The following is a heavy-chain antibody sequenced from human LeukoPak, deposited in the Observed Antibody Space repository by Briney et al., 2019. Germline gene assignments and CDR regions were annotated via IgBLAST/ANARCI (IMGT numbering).Heavy chain of an antibody. D-gene: IGHD2-21*01. V-gene: IGHV3-23*01. J-gene: IGHJ4*02. CDR3: AKDFRIGYSAHFDY. CDR1: GFTFSSYG. Sequence: GGSLRLSCAASGFTFSSYGMSWVRQAPGKGLEWVSAIGGRDGSTYYADSVKGRFTISRDNSKNTLYLQMDSLRGEDTAVYYCAKDFRIGYSAHFDYWGQGALVTVSS. CDR2: IGGRDGST.